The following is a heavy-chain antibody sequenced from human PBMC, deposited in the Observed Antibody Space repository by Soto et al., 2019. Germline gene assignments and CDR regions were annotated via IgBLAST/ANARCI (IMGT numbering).Heavy chain of an antibody. D-gene: IGHD2-15*01. J-gene: IGHJ6*03. V-gene: IGHV3-23*01. CDR2: ISGSGGST. CDR3: AGPGPCSGGSCYSFGYYYYMDV. CDR1: GFTFSSYA. Sequence: GGSLRLSCAASGFTFSSYAMSWVRQAPGKGLEWVSAISGSGGSTYYADSVKGRFTISRDNSKNTLYLQMNSLRAEDTAGDYDAGPGPCSGGSCYSFGYYYYMDVWGKGTTVTVSS.